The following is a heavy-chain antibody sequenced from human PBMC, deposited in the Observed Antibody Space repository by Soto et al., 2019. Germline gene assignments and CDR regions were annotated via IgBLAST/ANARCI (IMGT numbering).Heavy chain of an antibody. Sequence: GASVKVSCKASGGTFRNYGIGWVRQAPGQGLEWMGGIIPVFGTTNYAQKFQGRVTITADESTSTAYIEVSSLRSEDTAMFYCGGYCSGGSCHTLDYYGMDVCRQRPTVTVSS. V-gene: IGHV1-69*13. D-gene: IGHD2-15*01. CDR3: GGYCSGGSCHTLDYYGMDV. CDR2: IIPVFGTT. J-gene: IGHJ6*02. CDR1: GGTFRNYG.